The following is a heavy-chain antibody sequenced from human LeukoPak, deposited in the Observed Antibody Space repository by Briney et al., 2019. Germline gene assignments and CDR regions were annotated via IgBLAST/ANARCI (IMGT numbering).Heavy chain of an antibody. V-gene: IGHV3-21*01. CDR3: ARDRLNSGWLTDY. J-gene: IGHJ4*02. Sequence: GGFLRLSCAGFGFTLSTYSMNWVRQAPGKGLEWVASLSSSSSYIYYADSVKGRFTISRDSAKNSLYLEMNSLRAEDTAIYYCARDRLNSGWLTDYWGQGTLVTVSS. CDR2: LSSSSSYI. CDR1: GFTLSTYS. D-gene: IGHD6-19*01.